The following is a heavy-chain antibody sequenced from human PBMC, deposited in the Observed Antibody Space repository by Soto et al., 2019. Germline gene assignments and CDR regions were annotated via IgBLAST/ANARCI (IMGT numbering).Heavy chain of an antibody. CDR1: GGSISSGDYY. Sequence: QVQLQESGPGLVKPSQTLSLTCTVSGGSISSGDYYWSWIRQPPGKGLEWIGYIYYSGSTYYNPARTSRVTISVDTSKNQFSMKMSSVTAADTAVYYCARERPDGSRLDPWGQGTLVTVSS. D-gene: IGHD6-13*01. V-gene: IGHV4-30-4*01. J-gene: IGHJ5*02. CDR2: IYYSGST. CDR3: ARERPDGSRLDP.